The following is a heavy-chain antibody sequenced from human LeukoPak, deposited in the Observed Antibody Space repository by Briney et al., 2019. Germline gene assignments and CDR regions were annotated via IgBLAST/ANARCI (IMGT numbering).Heavy chain of an antibody. Sequence: GASVKVSCKASGYTFTSYDINWVRQATGQGLEWMGWMNPNSGNTGYAQKFQGRVTMTRNTSISTAYMELSSLRSDDTAVYYCARCLNRIVEFDYWGQGTLVTVSS. J-gene: IGHJ4*02. CDR2: MNPNSGNT. CDR3: ARCLNRIVEFDY. D-gene: IGHD3-22*01. CDR1: GYTFTSYD. V-gene: IGHV1-8*01.